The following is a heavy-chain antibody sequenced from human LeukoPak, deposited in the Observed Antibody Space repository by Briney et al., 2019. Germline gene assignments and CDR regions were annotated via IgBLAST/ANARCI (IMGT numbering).Heavy chain of an antibody. CDR2: ISSNGGNT. D-gene: IGHD3-22*01. CDR3: VKGFPHYYDSSGFGAFDV. V-gene: IGHV3-64D*09. CDR1: GFTFSFYA. J-gene: IGHJ3*01. Sequence: GGSLRLSCSASGFTFSFYAMGWVRQAPGKGLGYVSAISSNGGNTYYADSVKGRFTISRDNSKNTLYLQMNSLRADDTAVYYCVKGFPHYYDSSGFGAFDVWGQGTIVTVSS.